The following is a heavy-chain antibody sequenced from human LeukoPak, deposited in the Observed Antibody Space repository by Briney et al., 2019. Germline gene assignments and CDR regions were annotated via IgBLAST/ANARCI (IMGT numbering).Heavy chain of an antibody. D-gene: IGHD1-26*01. CDR3: ARDRSGSYYYYYMDV. CDR1: GFSFTNYG. CDR2: IKQDGSEK. J-gene: IGHJ6*03. V-gene: IGHV3-7*01. Sequence: GGSLRLSCAASGFSFTNYGMNWVRQAPGKGLEWVANIKQDGSEKYCVDSVKGRFTISRDNAKNSLYLQMNSLRAEDTAVYYCARDRSGSYYYYYMDVWGKGTTVTVSS.